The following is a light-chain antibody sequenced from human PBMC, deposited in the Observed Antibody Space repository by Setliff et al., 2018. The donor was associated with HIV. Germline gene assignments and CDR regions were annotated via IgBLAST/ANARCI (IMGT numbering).Light chain of an antibody. V-gene: IGKV4-1*01. CDR2: WAS. CDR3: QQYYSTLLT. Sequence: DIVMTQSPDSLAVSLGERATINCKSSQSVLYSSNNKNYLAWYQQKPGQPPKLLIYWASTRESGVPDRLSGSGSGTDFTLTISSLQAEDVAVYYCQQYYSTLLTFGGGTKVDIK. J-gene: IGKJ4*01. CDR1: QSVLYSSNNKNY.